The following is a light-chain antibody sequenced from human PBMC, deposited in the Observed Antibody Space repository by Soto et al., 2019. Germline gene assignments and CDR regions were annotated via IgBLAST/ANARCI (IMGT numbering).Light chain of an antibody. J-gene: IGLJ2*01. CDR3: VLYMGSGISV. V-gene: IGLV8-61*01. CDR2: STN. CDR1: SGSVSTSYY. Sequence: QNVVTQEPSFSVSPGGTVTLTCGLSSGSVSTSYYPSWYQQTPGQAPRTLIYSTNTRSSGVPDRFSGSILGNKAALTITGAQADDESDYYCVLYMGSGISVFGGGTKSTVL.